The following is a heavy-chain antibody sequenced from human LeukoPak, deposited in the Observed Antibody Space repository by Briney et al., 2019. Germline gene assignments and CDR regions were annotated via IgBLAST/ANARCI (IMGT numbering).Heavy chain of an antibody. CDR2: IHYSGST. CDR3: ARDGPYDSSGYYYFDY. D-gene: IGHD3-22*01. Sequence: SETLSLTCTVSGASIGSFYWSWIRQPPGKGLEWIGYIHYSGSTYYNPSLKSRVTISVDTSKNQFSLKLSSVTAADTAVYYCARDGPYDSSGYYYFDYWGQGTLVTVSS. V-gene: IGHV4-59*12. CDR1: GASIGSFY. J-gene: IGHJ4*02.